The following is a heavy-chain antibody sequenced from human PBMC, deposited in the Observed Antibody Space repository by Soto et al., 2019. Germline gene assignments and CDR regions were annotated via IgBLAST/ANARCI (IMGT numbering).Heavy chain of an antibody. D-gene: IGHD3-3*01. CDR1: GYTFTSSG. Sequence: QVQLVQSGAEVKKPGASVKVSCKASGYTFTSSGISWVRQAPGQGLEWMGWISAYNGNTNYAQKLQGRVTMTTDTSTRTAYMELRSLRSDDTAVYYCARDTTIFGVVIGGGWFDPWGQGTLVTVSS. V-gene: IGHV1-18*01. J-gene: IGHJ5*02. CDR3: ARDTTIFGVVIGGGWFDP. CDR2: ISAYNGNT.